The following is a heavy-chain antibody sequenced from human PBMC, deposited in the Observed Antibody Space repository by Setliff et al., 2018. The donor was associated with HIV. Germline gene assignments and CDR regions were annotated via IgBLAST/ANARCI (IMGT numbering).Heavy chain of an antibody. D-gene: IGHD6-13*01. J-gene: IGHJ6*03. V-gene: IGHV3-30*04. CDR2: ILYDESDK. CDR3: ARKYSSSWYGYYYYYMDV. Sequence: LRLSCAASAFSFDSYTMSWVRQAPGKGLEWVAVILYDESDKYYADSVKGRFTISRDNAKNSLYLQMNSLRAEDTALYYCARKYSSSWYGYYYYYMDVWGKGTTVTVSS. CDR1: AFSFDSYT.